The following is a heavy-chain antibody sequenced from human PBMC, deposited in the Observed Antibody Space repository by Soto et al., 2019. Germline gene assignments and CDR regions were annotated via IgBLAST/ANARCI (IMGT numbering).Heavy chain of an antibody. CDR2: INPGTGAT. D-gene: IGHD6-25*01. Sequence: WASVKVTCKASGYTFSSYYMHWVRQAPGQGLEWVGLINPGTGATTYAQKFQGRATMTSDTSTSTVYMELRSLTSEDTAVYYCARDHIAAADTYALDIWGQGTMVTVSS. V-gene: IGHV1-46*01. CDR3: ARDHIAAADTYALDI. J-gene: IGHJ3*02. CDR1: GYTFSSYY.